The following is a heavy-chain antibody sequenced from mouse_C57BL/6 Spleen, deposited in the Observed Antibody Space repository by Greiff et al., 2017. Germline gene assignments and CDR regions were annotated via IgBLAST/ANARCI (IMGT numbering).Heavy chain of an antibody. CDR1: GYSFTGYY. Sequence: VQLQQSGPELVKPGASVKISCKASGYSFTGYYMNWVKQSPEKSLEWIGEINPSTGGTTYNQKFKAKATLTVDKSSSTAYMQLKSLTSEDSAVYYCARRRFYYDCRVRAMDYWGQGTSVTVSS. CDR3: ARRRFYYDCRVRAMDY. J-gene: IGHJ4*01. CDR2: INPSTGGT. D-gene: IGHD2-4*01. V-gene: IGHV1-42*01.